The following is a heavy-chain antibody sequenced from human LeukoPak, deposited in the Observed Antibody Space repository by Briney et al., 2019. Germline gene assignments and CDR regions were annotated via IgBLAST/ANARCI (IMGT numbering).Heavy chain of an antibody. CDR3: ARASWPGSFDI. V-gene: IGHV3-74*01. CDR2: INSDGSST. CDR1: GFTLSSYW. Sequence: SGGSLTLSCAASGFTLSSYWMHWLRQAPGEGLVWVSRINSDGSSTSYADSVKGRFTISRDNAKNTLYLQMNSLRAEDTAVYYCARASWPGSFDIWGQGTRVTVSS. J-gene: IGHJ3*02.